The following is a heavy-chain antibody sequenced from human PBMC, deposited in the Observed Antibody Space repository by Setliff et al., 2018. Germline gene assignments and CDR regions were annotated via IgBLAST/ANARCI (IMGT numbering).Heavy chain of an antibody. CDR3: VRGEENDSSGYYWVRLRPPTDS. J-gene: IGHJ4*02. Sequence: ASVKVSCKASGYTFTGYYIHWVRQAPGQGLECMGRINPNSGGTNYGQKFQGRVTMTRDTSISTSYMELSSLKSDDTAVYYCVRGEENDSSGYYWVRLRPPTDSWGQGTLVTVSS. D-gene: IGHD3-22*01. CDR2: INPNSGGT. V-gene: IGHV1-2*06. CDR1: GYTFTGYY.